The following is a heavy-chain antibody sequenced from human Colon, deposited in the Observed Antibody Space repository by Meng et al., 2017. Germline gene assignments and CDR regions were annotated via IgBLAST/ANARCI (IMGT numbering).Heavy chain of an antibody. CDR3: GRDYYGIPDY. CDR1: GFSFSGYW. CDR2: ISSDGSTT. Sequence: VQLEESGGTLVQPGGSLRLSCAASGFSFSGYWMLWVRQAPGQGLVWVSRISSDGSTTHYADSVKGRFTISRDNAKNTLYLQMNSLRAEDTAVYYCGRDYYGIPDYWGQGTLVTVSS. D-gene: IGHD3-10*01. V-gene: IGHV3-74*01. J-gene: IGHJ4*02.